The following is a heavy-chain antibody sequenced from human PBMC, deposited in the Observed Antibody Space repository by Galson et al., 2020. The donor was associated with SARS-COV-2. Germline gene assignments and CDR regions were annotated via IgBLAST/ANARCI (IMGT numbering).Heavy chain of an antibody. CDR2: ISQDGSDD. J-gene: IGHJ3*02. D-gene: IGHD3-9*01. Sequence: GESLKISCAGSGFTFNKNWMTWVRQAPGKGLEWVAKISQDGSDDYYVDSVKGRFTISRDNAKNTLYLQMNSLRVEDTAVYYCARVGRPIIWTCYGYDVFDIWGQGTMVTVSS. V-gene: IGHV3-7*03. CDR3: ARVGRPIIWTCYGYDVFDI. CDR1: GFTFNKNW.